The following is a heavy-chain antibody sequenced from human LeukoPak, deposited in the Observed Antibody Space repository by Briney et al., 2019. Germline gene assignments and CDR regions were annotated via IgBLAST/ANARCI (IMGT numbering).Heavy chain of an antibody. D-gene: IGHD2-15*01. CDR3: ARGVGGPQGYYYYYMDV. CDR2: IYHSGST. V-gene: IGHV4-39*07. CDR1: GGSISSGSYY. J-gene: IGHJ6*03. Sequence: KTSETLSLTCTVSGGSISSGSYYWGWIRQPPGKGLEWIGSIYHSGSTYYNPSLKSRVTISVDTSKNQFSLKLSSVTAADTAVYYCARGVGGPQGYYYYYMDVWGKGTTVTVSS.